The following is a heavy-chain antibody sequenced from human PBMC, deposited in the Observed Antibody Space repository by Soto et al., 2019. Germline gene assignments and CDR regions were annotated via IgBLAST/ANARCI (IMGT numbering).Heavy chain of an antibody. CDR3: TTDEITGTTWRDYYYYGMDV. J-gene: IGHJ6*02. D-gene: IGHD1-7*01. Sequence: GGSLRLSCAASGFTFSNAWMSWVRQAPGKGLEWVGRIKSKTDGGTTDYAAPVKGRFTISRDDSKNTPYLQMNSLKTEDTAVYYCTTDEITGTTWRDYYYYGMDVWGQGTTVTVSS. CDR2: IKSKTDGGTT. V-gene: IGHV3-15*01. CDR1: GFTFSNAW.